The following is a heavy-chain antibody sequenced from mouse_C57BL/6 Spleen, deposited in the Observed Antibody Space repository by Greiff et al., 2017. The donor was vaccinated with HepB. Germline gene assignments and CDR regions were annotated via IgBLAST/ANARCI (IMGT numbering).Heavy chain of an antibody. D-gene: IGHD2-4*01. CDR1: GFNIKDYY. CDR3: ARSTYDYGLTY. CDR2: IDPEDGET. V-gene: IGHV14-2*01. J-gene: IGHJ3*01. Sequence: EVKLQESGAELVKPGASVKLSCTASGFNIKDYYMHWVKQRTEQGLEWIGRIDPEDGETKYAPKFQGKATITADTSSNTAYLQLSSLTSEDTAVYYCARSTYDYGLTYWGQGTLVTVSA.